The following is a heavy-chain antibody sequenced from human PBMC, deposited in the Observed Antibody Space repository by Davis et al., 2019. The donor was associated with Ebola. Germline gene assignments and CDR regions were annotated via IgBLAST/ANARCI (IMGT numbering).Heavy chain of an antibody. CDR3: ARDPNPYYYDNSGAADL. CDR1: GFTFSSYW. Sequence: GESLKISCAASGFTFSSYWVHWVRQAPGKGLLWVSRINSDGSRTTYADSVRGRFTISRDNAKNTLYLQMNSLRVDDTAVYYCARDPNPYYYDNSGAADLWGQGTMVTVSS. J-gene: IGHJ3*01. CDR2: INSDGSRT. D-gene: IGHD3-22*01. V-gene: IGHV3-74*01.